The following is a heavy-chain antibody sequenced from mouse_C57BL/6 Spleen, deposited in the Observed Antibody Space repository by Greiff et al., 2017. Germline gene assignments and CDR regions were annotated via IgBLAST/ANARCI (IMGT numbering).Heavy chain of an antibody. Sequence: QVQLKQPGAELVRPGSSVKLSCKASGYTFTSYWMAWVKQRPGQGLEWIGNIYPSDSETHYNQKFKDKATLAVDKSSSTAYMQLSSLTSEDSAVYYCARRENFSTGFAYWGQGTLVTVAA. CDR3: ARRENFSTGFAY. V-gene: IGHV1-61*01. CDR1: GYTFTSYW. J-gene: IGHJ3*01. CDR2: IYPSDSET.